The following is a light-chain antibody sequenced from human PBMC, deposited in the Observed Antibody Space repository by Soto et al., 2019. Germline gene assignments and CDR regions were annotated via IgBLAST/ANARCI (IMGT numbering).Light chain of an antibody. V-gene: IGLV1-47*01. CDR1: SSNIGSNY. CDR2: RSN. CDR3: AAWDGSLSGRV. J-gene: IGLJ3*02. Sequence: QSVLTQPPSASGTPGQRVTISCSGSSSNIGSNYVYWYQQLPGTAPKLLIYRSNQRPSEVPDRFSGSKSGTSASLAISGLRSEDEGDYYCAAWDGSLSGRVFGGGTKLTVL.